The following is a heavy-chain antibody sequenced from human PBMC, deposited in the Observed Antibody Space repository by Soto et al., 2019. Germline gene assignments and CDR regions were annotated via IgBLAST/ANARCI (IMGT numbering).Heavy chain of an antibody. CDR2: INPNSGGT. CDR3: ARASYYGDYFAFDI. CDR1: GYTFTGYY. V-gene: IGHV1-2*04. D-gene: IGHD4-17*01. J-gene: IGHJ3*02. Sequence: QVQLVQSGAEVKKPGASVKVSCKASGYTFTGYYMHWVRQAPGQGLEWMGWINPNSGGTNYAQKFQGWVTITRDTSISTAYMELSRLRSDDTAVYYCARASYYGDYFAFDIWGQGTMVTVSS.